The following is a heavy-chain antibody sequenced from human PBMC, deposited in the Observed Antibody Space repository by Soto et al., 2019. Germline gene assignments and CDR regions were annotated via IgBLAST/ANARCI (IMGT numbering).Heavy chain of an antibody. Sequence: SETLSLTCTVSGGSINNYYWSWIRQPPGEGLEWIGYIYYSGITDYNPSLKSRVSLSVDTSKNQFSLKMTSVTTADTAIYYCARERFITAVGEAHAFDIWGQGTMVTVSS. CDR3: ARERFITAVGEAHAFDI. J-gene: IGHJ3*02. D-gene: IGHD6-13*01. CDR1: GGSINNYY. V-gene: IGHV4-59*01. CDR2: IYYSGIT.